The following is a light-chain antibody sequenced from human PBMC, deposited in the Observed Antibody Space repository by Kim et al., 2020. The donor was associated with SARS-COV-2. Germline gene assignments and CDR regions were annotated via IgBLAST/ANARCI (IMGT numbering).Light chain of an antibody. CDR1: NIGSES. CDR3: QVWDTSRDHVV. Sequence: SYELTQPPSVSVAPGKPARISCGGNNIGSESVHWYQQKPGQAPVLVISYDSDRPSGIPERFSGSNSGNTATLTISRVEAGDEADYYCQVWDTSRDHVVFGGGTQLTVL. J-gene: IGLJ2*01. V-gene: IGLV3-21*04. CDR2: YDS.